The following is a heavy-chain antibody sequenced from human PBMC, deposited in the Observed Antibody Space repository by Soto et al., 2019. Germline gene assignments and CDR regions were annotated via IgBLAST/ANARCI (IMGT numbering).Heavy chain of an antibody. V-gene: IGHV4-30-2*01. CDR1: GGSISSGGYS. CDR3: ARADGSGIFDY. J-gene: IGHJ4*02. Sequence: QLQLQESGSGLVKPSQTLSLTCAVSGGSISSGGYSWSWIRQPPGKGLEWIGYIYHSGSTYYNPSPRSRGTIAVDRSKNQFSLKLSSVTAADTAVYYCARADGSGIFDYWGQGTLVTVSS. CDR2: IYHSGST. D-gene: IGHD3-10*01.